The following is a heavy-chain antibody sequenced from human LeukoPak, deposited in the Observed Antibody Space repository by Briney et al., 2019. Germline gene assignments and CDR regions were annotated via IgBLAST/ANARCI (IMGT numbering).Heavy chain of an antibody. D-gene: IGHD3-10*01. V-gene: IGHV1-2*02. CDR3: AREITMVRGVRSGPRPYDY. Sequence: GASVKVSCKASGYTSTGYYMHWVRQAPGQGLEWMGWINPNSGGTNYAQKFQGRVTMTRDTSISTAYMELSRLRSDDTAVYYCAREITMVRGVRSGPRPYDYWGQGTLVSVSS. CDR1: GYTSTGYY. CDR2: INPNSGGT. J-gene: IGHJ4*02.